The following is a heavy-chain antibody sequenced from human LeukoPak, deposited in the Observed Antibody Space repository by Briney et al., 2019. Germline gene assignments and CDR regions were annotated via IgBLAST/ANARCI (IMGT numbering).Heavy chain of an antibody. CDR2: IRSKANSYAT. D-gene: IGHD1-20*01. CDR3: AKGGITGPQPLNYFDY. V-gene: IGHV3-73*01. Sequence: GGSLRLSCAASGFTFSGSAMHWVRQASGRGLEWVGRIRSKANSYATAYAASVKGRFTISRDDSKNTAYLQMNSLKTEDTAVYYCAKGGITGPQPLNYFDYWGQGTLVTVSS. J-gene: IGHJ4*02. CDR1: GFTFSGSA.